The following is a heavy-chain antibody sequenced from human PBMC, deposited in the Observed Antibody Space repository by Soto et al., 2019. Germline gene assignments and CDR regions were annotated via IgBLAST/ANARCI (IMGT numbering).Heavy chain of an antibody. V-gene: IGHV3-64*01. CDR3: ARGVYGDYGMDAFDI. J-gene: IGHJ3*02. Sequence: GGSLRLSCAASGFTFSSYAMHWVRQAPGKGLEYVSAISSNGGSTYYANSVKGRFTISRDNSKNTLYLQMGSLRAEDMAVYYCARGVYGDYGMDAFDIWGQGTMVTVSS. D-gene: IGHD4-17*01. CDR1: GFTFSSYA. CDR2: ISSNGGST.